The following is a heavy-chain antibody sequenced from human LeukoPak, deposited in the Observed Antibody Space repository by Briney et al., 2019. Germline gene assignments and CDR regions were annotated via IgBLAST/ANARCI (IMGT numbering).Heavy chain of an antibody. V-gene: IGHV3-23*01. CDR2: ISGSDGST. J-gene: IGHJ4*02. CDR3: AKTPSSVIYIGADS. Sequence: TGGSASLLCAGSGFTFSTYTMTWVRQAPGKGLEWVSAISGSDGSTFYADSVKGRFTISRDNSKNTLYLQMNSLRADDTAVYYCAKTPSSVIYIGADSWGQGTLVTVSS. D-gene: IGHD5-12*01. CDR1: GFTFSTYT.